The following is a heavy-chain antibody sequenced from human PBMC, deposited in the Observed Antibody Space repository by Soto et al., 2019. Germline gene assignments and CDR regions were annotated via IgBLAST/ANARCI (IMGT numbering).Heavy chain of an antibody. D-gene: IGHD6-19*01. CDR2: IYWDDDK. V-gene: IGHV2-5*02. Sequence: QITLKESGPTLVKPTQTLTLTCTFSGFSLSTSGVGVGWIRQPPGKALEWLALIYWDDDKRYSPSLKSRLTITKDTSKNQVVLTMTNMDPVDTATSYCAHRRGSGWYTRIMYGMDVWGQGTTVTVSS. J-gene: IGHJ6*02. CDR1: GFSLSTSGVG. CDR3: AHRRGSGWYTRIMYGMDV.